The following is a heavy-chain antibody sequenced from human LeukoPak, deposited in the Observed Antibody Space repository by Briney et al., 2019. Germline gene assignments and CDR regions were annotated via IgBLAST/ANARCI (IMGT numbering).Heavy chain of an antibody. Sequence: GGSLRLSCAASGFTFSSYEMNWVRQAPGKGLEWVSYISSSSSTIYYADSVKGRFTISRDNAKNSLYLQVNSLRAEDTAVYYCARDSSGYSGYDSYYFDYWGQGTLVTVSS. CDR1: GFTFSSYE. V-gene: IGHV3-48*01. CDR3: ARDSSGYSGYDSYYFDY. J-gene: IGHJ4*02. CDR2: ISSSSSTI. D-gene: IGHD5-12*01.